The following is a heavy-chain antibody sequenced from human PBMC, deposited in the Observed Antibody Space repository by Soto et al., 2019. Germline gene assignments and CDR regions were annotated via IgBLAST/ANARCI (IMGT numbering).Heavy chain of an antibody. Sequence: PGGSLRLSCAASGFTFSIYVVAWIRQTPGKGLEWVSVIGAGSDGIQYVDSVKGRFSISRDNSKNTLYLHMNSLRAEDTAIYYCAKYSTSGPSRFFDLWGQGTLVTVSS. J-gene: IGHJ4*02. D-gene: IGHD5-12*01. V-gene: IGHV3-23*01. CDR2: IGAGSDGI. CDR1: GFTFSIYV. CDR3: AKYSTSGPSRFFDL.